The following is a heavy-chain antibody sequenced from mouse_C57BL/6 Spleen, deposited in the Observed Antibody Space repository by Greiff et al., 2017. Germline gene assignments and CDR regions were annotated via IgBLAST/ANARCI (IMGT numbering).Heavy chain of an antibody. CDR1: GYTFTSYW. J-gene: IGHJ2*01. CDR3: AREYSNYVDY. V-gene: IGHV1-61*01. Sequence: QVQLKQPGAELVRPGSSVKLSCKASGYTFTSYWMDWVKQRPGQGLEWIGNIYPSDSETHYNQKFKDKAALTVDKSSSTAYMQLSSLTSEDSAVYYCAREYSNYVDYWGQGTTLTVSS. D-gene: IGHD2-5*01. CDR2: IYPSDSET.